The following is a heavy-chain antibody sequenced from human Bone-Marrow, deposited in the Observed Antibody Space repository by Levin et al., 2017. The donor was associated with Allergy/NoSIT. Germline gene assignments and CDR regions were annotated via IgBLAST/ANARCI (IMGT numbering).Heavy chain of an antibody. D-gene: IGHD5/OR15-5a*01. CDR2: IRSKAYGGTT. CDR1: GFTFGDYA. J-gene: IGHJ5*02. V-gene: IGHV3-49*04. CDR3: TRDYFYDWPKDYPLNP. Sequence: PGESLKISCTASGFTFGDYAMSWVRQAPGKGLEWVGFIRSKAYGGTTEYAASVKGRFTISRDDSKSIAYLQMNSLKTEDTAVYYCTRDYFYDWPKDYPLNPWGQGTLVTVSS.